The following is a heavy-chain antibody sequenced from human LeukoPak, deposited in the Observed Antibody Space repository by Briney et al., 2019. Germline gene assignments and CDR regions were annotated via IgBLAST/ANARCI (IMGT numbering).Heavy chain of an antibody. J-gene: IGHJ3*02. V-gene: IGHV3-23*01. CDR3: AKALAYCGGDCLDAFDI. Sequence: PGGSLRLSCAASGFTFSSYAMSWVRQAPGKGLEWVSAISGSGGSTYYADSVKGRFTISRDNSKNTLYLQMNSLRAEDTAVYYCAKALAYCGGDCLDAFDIWGQGTMVTVSS. D-gene: IGHD2-21*02. CDR2: ISGSGGST. CDR1: GFTFSSYA.